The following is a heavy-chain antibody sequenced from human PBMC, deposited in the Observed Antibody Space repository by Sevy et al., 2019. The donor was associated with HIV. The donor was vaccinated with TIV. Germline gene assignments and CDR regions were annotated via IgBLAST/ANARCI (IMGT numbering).Heavy chain of an antibody. Sequence: GSLKISCKGSGYIFTSYWIGWVRQMPGRGLEWMGIIYPDDSDTRYSPSFEGQVTISADKSISTAYLQWSSLKASDTAIYYCARHHASYGVTGYYYYYGLDVWGQGTTVTVSS. V-gene: IGHV5-51*01. CDR2: IYPDDSDT. CDR3: ARHHASYGVTGYYYYYGLDV. D-gene: IGHD4-17*01. J-gene: IGHJ6*02. CDR1: GYIFTSYW.